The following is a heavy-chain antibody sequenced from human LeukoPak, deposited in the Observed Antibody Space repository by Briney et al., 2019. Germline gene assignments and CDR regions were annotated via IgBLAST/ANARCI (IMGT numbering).Heavy chain of an antibody. CDR2: IKQDGSEK. CDR1: GFTFSSYW. V-gene: IGHV3-7*01. D-gene: IGHD6-19*01. J-gene: IGHJ4*02. Sequence: PGGSLRLSCAASGFTFSSYWMSWVRQAPGKGLEWVANIKQDGSEKYYVDSVKGRFTISRDNAKNSLYLQMNSLRAEDTAVYYCARGGPGYSSGWYYNYWGQGTLVTVSS. CDR3: ARGGPGYSSGWYYNY.